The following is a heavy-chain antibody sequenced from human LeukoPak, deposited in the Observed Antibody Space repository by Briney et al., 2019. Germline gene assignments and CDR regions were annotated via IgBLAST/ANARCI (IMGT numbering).Heavy chain of an antibody. J-gene: IGHJ4*02. V-gene: IGHV3-23*01. Sequence: GGSLRLSCAASGFTFSNYAMSWVRQAPGKGLEWVSAISGSGGSTYYADSVKGRFTISRDNSKSTLYLQMNRLRVEDTAVYYCAEGRSYDILTGYYQGFDYWGQGTLVTVS. CDR2: ISGSGGST. D-gene: IGHD3-9*01. CDR3: AEGRSYDILTGYYQGFDY. CDR1: GFTFSNYA.